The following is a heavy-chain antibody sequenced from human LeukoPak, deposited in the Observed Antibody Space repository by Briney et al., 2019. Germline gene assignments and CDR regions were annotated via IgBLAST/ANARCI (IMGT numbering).Heavy chain of an antibody. CDR3: ARDKGISYYESSGSLNWFDP. D-gene: IGHD3-22*01. V-gene: IGHV4-39*07. CDR2: ICYTGST. J-gene: IGHJ5*02. Sequence: PSETLSLTCTVSGGSISSSDYYWAWIRQPPGKGLEWSGSICYTGSTFYNASLKSRVTVSVDTPRNQFSLKLSSVPAADTAVYYCARDKGISYYESSGSLNWFDPWGQGTLVTVSS. CDR1: GGSISSSDYY.